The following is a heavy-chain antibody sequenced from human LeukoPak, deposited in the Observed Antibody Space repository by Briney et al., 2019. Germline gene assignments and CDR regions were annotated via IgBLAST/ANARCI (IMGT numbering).Heavy chain of an antibody. Sequence: SVKVSCKASGGTFSSYTISWVRQAPGQGLEWMGRTIPILGIANYAQKFQGRVTITADKSTSTAYMELSSLRSEDTAVYYCARAGVASSSRVYYFDYWGQGTLVTVSS. D-gene: IGHD3-3*01. CDR1: GGTFSSYT. J-gene: IGHJ4*02. CDR3: ARAGVASSSRVYYFDY. CDR2: TIPILGIA. V-gene: IGHV1-69*02.